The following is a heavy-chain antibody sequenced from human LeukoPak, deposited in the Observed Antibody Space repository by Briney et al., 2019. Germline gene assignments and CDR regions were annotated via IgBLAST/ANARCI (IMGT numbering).Heavy chain of an antibody. CDR3: SRDRGGGDIYFDY. Sequence: HPGGSLRLSCAAPGFTFSSYGMNWVRQAPGKGPEWISYISRSGATIYYADSVKGRFTISRDNAKNSLYLQMSSLGAEDTAIYYCSRDRGGGDIYFDYWGQGTLVTVSS. V-gene: IGHV3-48*03. J-gene: IGHJ4*02. CDR2: ISRSGATI. CDR1: GFTFSSYG. D-gene: IGHD2-21*02.